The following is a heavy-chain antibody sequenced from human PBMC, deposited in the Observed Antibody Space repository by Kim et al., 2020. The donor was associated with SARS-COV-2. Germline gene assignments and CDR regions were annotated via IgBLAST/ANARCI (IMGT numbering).Heavy chain of an antibody. CDR1: GGTFSSYA. CDR2: IIPIFGTA. Sequence: SVKVSCKASGGTFSSYAISWVRQAPGQGLEWMGGIIPIFGTANYAQKFQGRVTITADESTSTAYMELSSLRSEDTAVYYCASYYYDSSGYYSPTLWYWGQGTLVTVSS. CDR3: ASYYYDSSGYYSPTLWY. V-gene: IGHV1-69*13. J-gene: IGHJ4*02. D-gene: IGHD3-22*01.